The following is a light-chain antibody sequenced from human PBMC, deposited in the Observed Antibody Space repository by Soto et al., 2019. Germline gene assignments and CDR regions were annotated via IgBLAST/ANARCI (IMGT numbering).Light chain of an antibody. CDR1: KSDIGVYDF. Sequence: QSALTQPPSASGSPGQSVTISCTGTKSDIGVYDFVSWYQHHPGKAPRLIIYEVVPRPSGVPDRFSGSKSGNTASLTVSGLQSADEDDYFCKSYAGSNTYVFGSGTKVTVL. CDR2: EVV. V-gene: IGLV2-8*01. CDR3: KSYAGSNTYV. J-gene: IGLJ1*01.